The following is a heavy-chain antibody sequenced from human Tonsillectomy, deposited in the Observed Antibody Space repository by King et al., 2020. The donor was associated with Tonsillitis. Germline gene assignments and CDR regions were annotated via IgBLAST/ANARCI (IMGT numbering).Heavy chain of an antibody. Sequence: VQLVESGGGVVQPGGSLRLSCAASGFTFSSYGMHWVRQPPGKGLEWVTFVRYDGSQKYYADSVKGRFTISRDNSKNTLYLQLHSLRTEDTAVYYCAKDPTGGRFGPELNYFDYWGQGTLVTVSS. CDR2: VRYDGSQK. CDR1: GFTFSSYG. CDR3: AKDPTGGRFGPELNYFDY. J-gene: IGHJ4*02. V-gene: IGHV3-30*02. D-gene: IGHD1-14*01.